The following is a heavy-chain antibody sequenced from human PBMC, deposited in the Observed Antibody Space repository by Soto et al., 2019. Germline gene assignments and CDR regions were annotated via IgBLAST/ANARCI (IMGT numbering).Heavy chain of an antibody. V-gene: IGHV1-69*13. CDR1: GGTFSSYA. CDR3: ARDKLGYDSSGYYPPSGMDV. J-gene: IGHJ6*02. Sequence: ASVKVSCKASGGTFSSYAISWVRQAPGQGLEWMGGIIPIFGTANYAQKLQGRVTITADESTSTAYMELSSLRSEDTAVYYCARDKLGYDSSGYYPPSGMDVWGQGTTVTVSS. D-gene: IGHD3-22*01. CDR2: IIPIFGTA.